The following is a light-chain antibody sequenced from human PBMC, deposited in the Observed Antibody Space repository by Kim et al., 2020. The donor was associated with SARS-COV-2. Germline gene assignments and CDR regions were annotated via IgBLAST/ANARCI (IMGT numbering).Light chain of an antibody. Sequence: SPGEPVTLSCRASESVSRNLAWYQQKPGQPPRLLIYGALTRATGIPVRFSGSGSGTEYTLTISSLQSEDFAVYYCQQYNNWPPLSFGGGTKVDIK. J-gene: IGKJ4*01. CDR3: QQYNNWPPLS. V-gene: IGKV3-15*01. CDR2: GAL. CDR1: ESVSRN.